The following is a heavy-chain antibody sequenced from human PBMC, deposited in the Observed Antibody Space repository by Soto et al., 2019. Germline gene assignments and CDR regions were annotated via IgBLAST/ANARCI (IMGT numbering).Heavy chain of an antibody. CDR2: IDPSDSYT. Sequence: GESLKISCKGSGYSFTSYWISWVRQMPGKGLEWMGRIDPSDSYTNYSPSFQGHVTISADKSISTAHLQWSSLKASDTAMYYCARQLTVTTVLYYYGMDVWGQGTTVTVSS. CDR1: GYSFTSYW. CDR3: ARQLTVTTVLYYYGMDV. J-gene: IGHJ6*02. D-gene: IGHD4-4*01. V-gene: IGHV5-10-1*01.